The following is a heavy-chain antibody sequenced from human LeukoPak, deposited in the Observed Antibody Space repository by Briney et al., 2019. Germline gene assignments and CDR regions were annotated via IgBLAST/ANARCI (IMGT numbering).Heavy chain of an antibody. D-gene: IGHD3-10*01. V-gene: IGHV3-23*01. CDR3: AKDQLYYYGSGSFDY. J-gene: IGHJ4*02. CDR2: ISGSGGST. CDR1: GFTLSSYA. Sequence: PGGSLRLSCAASGFTLSSYAMSWVSQAPGKGREWVSAISGSGGSTYYADSVKGRFTISRENSKNTLYLQMNSLRAEDTAVYYCAKDQLYYYGSGSFDYWGQGTLVTVSS.